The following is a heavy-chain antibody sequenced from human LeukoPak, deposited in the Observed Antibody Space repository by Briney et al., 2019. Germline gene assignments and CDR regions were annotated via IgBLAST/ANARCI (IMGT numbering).Heavy chain of an antibody. J-gene: IGHJ4*02. CDR2: INPNSGGT. Sequence: ASVKVSCKPSGYTFTGYYIHWVRQAPGQGRRWMGWINPNSGGTNYAQKFQGRVTMTRDTSTSTAYMELSWLTSDDTAVYYCARGDSYGDLDYWGQGTLVTVSS. V-gene: IGHV1-2*02. D-gene: IGHD4-17*01. CDR3: ARGDSYGDLDY. CDR1: GYTFTGYY.